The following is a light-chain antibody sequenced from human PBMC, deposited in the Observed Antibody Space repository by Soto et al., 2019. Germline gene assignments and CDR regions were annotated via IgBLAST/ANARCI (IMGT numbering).Light chain of an antibody. J-gene: IGKJ1*01. Sequence: EIVLTQSPATLSLSPGDRATLSCRASQDVGGYLSWFQQKPGQAPRLLIYDASIRATGIPARFSGSESGTVFTLTIHSLEPEDFAVYYCQQYGSSGTFGQGTKVDIK. CDR3: QQYGSSGT. CDR1: QDVGGY. V-gene: IGKV3-11*01. CDR2: DAS.